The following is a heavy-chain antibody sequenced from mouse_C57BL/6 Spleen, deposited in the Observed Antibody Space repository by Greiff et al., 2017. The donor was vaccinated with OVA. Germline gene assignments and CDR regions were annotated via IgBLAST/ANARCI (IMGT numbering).Heavy chain of an antibody. CDR1: GYSFTGYY. V-gene: IGHV1-42*01. CDR3: TTRGLRRIGDFAD. J-gene: IGHJ3*01. CDR2: IYPGTGGT. D-gene: IGHD3-1*01. Sequence: EVQLQQSGPELVRPGASVKMSCKASGYSFTGYYMNWVKQRPGKGLEWIGAIYPGTGGTSYNQKFKGKATLTVANSSSTAYMQLSSLTTEDSAVYYCTTRGLRRIGDFADWGQGTLVTVSA.